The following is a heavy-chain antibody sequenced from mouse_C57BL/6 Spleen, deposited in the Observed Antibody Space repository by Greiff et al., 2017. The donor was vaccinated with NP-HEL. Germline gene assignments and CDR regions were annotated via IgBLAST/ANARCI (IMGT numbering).Heavy chain of an antibody. J-gene: IGHJ2*01. V-gene: IGHV2-2*01. Sequence: VKLQESGPGLVQPSQSLSITCTVSGFSLTSYGVHWVRQSPGKGLEWLGVIWSGGSTDYNAAFISRLSISKDNSKSQVFFKMNSLQADDTAIYYCARSTMVKLEDYFDYWGQGTTLTVSS. CDR3: ARSTMVKLEDYFDY. CDR2: IWSGGST. D-gene: IGHD2-1*01. CDR1: GFSLTSYG.